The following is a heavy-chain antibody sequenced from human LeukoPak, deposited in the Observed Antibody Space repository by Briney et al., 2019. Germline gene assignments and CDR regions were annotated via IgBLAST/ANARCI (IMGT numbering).Heavy chain of an antibody. V-gene: IGHV1-24*01. J-gene: IGHJ4*02. CDR3: ATEEFDY. Sequence: ASVKVSCKVSGYTLTELSMHWVRQAPGKGLEWMGGFDPEDGETIYAQKFQGRVTMIEDTSTDTAYMELSSLRSEDTAVYYCATEEFDYWGQGTLVTVSS. CDR2: FDPEDGET. CDR1: GYTLTELS.